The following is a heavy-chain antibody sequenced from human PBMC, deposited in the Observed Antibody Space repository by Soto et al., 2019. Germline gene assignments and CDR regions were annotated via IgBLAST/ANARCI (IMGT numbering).Heavy chain of an antibody. Sequence: PSQAVSITCAISGDSVSSNSADWNWIKQSPSRGLEWLGRTYYRSKWYNDYAVSVKSLITINPDTSKNQFSLQLYSVTPEDTAVYYCARDFLYCSSTSCYTVGAFDIWGQGTMVTL. CDR1: GDSVSSNSAD. V-gene: IGHV6-1*01. D-gene: IGHD2-2*02. J-gene: IGHJ3*02. CDR2: TYYRSKWYN. CDR3: ARDFLYCSSTSCYTVGAFDI.